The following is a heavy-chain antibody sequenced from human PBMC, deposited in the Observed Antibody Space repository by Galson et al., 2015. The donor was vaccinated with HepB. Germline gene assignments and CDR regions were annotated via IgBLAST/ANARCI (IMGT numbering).Heavy chain of an antibody. J-gene: IGHJ6*02. Sequence: SVKVSCKASGYTFTHYAMNWVRQAPGQGLEWMGWINTNTGNPTYALGFTGRFVFSLDTSVRTAYLQISSLKAEDTAVYYCARDAYGTDQKYAMDVWGQGTTVTVSS. CDR3: ARDAYGTDQKYAMDV. V-gene: IGHV7-4-1*02. D-gene: IGHD4-17*01. CDR1: GYTFTHYA. CDR2: INTNTGNP.